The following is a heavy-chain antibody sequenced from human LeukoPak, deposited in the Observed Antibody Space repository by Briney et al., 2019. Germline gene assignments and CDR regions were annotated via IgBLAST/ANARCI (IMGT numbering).Heavy chain of an antibody. D-gene: IGHD1-26*01. V-gene: IGHV4-38-2*02. CDR2: IYHTGST. CDR1: GYSISSGYY. J-gene: IGHJ4*02. CDR3: ARGVNSGYFDY. Sequence: SETLSLTCTVSGYSISSGYYWGWIRQHPGKGLEWIGTIYHTGSTYYNPSLKSRVTISVDTSKNQFSLKLSSVTAADTAVYYCARGVNSGYFDYCGQGTLVTVSS.